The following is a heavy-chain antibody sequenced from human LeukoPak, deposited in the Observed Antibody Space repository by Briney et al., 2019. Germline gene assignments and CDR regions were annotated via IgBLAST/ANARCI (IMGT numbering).Heavy chain of an antibody. CDR1: GGSISSNTYY. J-gene: IGHJ4*02. V-gene: IGHV4-39*01. CDR3: ARLVKQWLVPGRFDY. Sequence: PSETLSLTCTVSGGSISSNTYYWGWIRQPPGKGLEWIGSIYYDGSTNYNPSLKSRVTISVDTSKNQFSLKLRSVTAADTAVYYCARLVKQWLVPGRFDYWGQGTLVTVSS. D-gene: IGHD6-19*01. CDR2: IYYDGST.